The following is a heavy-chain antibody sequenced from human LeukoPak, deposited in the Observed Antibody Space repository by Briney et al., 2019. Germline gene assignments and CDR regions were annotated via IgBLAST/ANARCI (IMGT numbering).Heavy chain of an antibody. J-gene: IGHJ4*02. CDR3: ARSADRSGYFREITLYYFDY. CDR2: ISNRGSTI. V-gene: IGHV3-11*01. Sequence: GGSLRLSCAASGFTFSDFYMTWIRQAPGKGLEWVSYISNRGSTIHYADSVRGRFTISRDNAKKSLYPQMNSLRAEDTAVYYCARSADRSGYFREITLYYFDYWGQGTLVTVSS. D-gene: IGHD3-22*01. CDR1: GFTFSDFY.